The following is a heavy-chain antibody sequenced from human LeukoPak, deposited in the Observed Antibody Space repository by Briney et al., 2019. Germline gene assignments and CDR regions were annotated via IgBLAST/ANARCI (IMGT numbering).Heavy chain of an antibody. CDR2: IIPIFGTA. Sequence: SVKVSCKASGGTFSSYAISWVRQAPGQGLEWMGGIIPIFGTANYAQQFQGRDTITTAESTITAYMELSSLRSEDTAVYYCARVMENDILTGYSSWFDPWGQGTLVTVSS. D-gene: IGHD3-9*01. CDR3: ARVMENDILTGYSSWFDP. J-gene: IGHJ5*02. CDR1: GGTFSSYA. V-gene: IGHV1-69*05.